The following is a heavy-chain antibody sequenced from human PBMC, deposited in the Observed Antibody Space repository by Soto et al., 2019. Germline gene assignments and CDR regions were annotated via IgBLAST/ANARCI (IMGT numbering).Heavy chain of an antibody. CDR3: ARIGEKLYYDSSGYYRTPSYYFDY. Sequence: ASVKVSCKASGYTFTSYAMHWVRQAPGQRLEWMGWINAGNGNTKYSQKFQGRVTITRDTSASTAYMELSSLRSEDTAVYYCARIGEKLYYDSSGYYRTPSYYFDYWGQGTLVTVS. J-gene: IGHJ4*02. V-gene: IGHV1-3*01. CDR1: GYTFTSYA. D-gene: IGHD3-22*01. CDR2: INAGNGNT.